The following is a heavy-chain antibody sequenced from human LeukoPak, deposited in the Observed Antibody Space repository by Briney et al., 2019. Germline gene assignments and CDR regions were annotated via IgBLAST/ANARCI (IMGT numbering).Heavy chain of an antibody. D-gene: IGHD3-10*01. CDR3: ARCGVLLWFGELSPPDY. V-gene: IGHV3-33*01. CDR2: IWYDGSNK. J-gene: IGHJ4*02. Sequence: PGRSLRLSCAASGFTFSSYGMHWVRQAPGKGLEWVAVIWYDGSNKYYADSVKGRFTISRDNSKNTLYLQMNSLRAEDTAVYYCARCGVLLWFGELSPPDYWGQGTLVTVSS. CDR1: GFTFSSYG.